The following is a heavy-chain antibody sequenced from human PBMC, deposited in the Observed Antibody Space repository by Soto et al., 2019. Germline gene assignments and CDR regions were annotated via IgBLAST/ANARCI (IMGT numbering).Heavy chain of an antibody. CDR2: IKQDGSEK. D-gene: IGHD2-2*01. V-gene: IGHV3-7*03. Sequence: GGSLRLSCAASGFTFSSYWMSWVRQAPGKGLEWVANIKQDGSEKYYVDSVKGRFTISRDNAKNSLYLQMNSLRAEDTAVYYCASSVPAATQSFDYWGQGTLVTVSS. J-gene: IGHJ4*02. CDR1: GFTFSSYW. CDR3: ASSVPAATQSFDY.